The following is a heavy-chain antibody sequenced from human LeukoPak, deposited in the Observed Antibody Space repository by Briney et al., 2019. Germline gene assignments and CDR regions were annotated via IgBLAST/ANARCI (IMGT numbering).Heavy chain of an antibody. V-gene: IGHV3-30*03. J-gene: IGHJ4*02. CDR2: ISYDGSNK. Sequence: PGRSLRLSCAASGFTFSSYGMHWVRQAPGKGLEWVAVISYDGSNKYYADSVKGRFTISRDNSKNTLYLQMNSLRAEDTAEYYCARSTVGTSCCTAVDYWGQGTLVTVSS. D-gene: IGHD1-26*01. CDR1: GFTFSSYG. CDR3: ARSTVGTSCCTAVDY.